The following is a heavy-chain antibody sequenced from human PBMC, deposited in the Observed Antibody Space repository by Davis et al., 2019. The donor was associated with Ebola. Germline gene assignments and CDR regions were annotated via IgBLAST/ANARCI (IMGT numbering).Heavy chain of an antibody. V-gene: IGHV3-9*01. J-gene: IGHJ4*02. D-gene: IGHD6-13*01. CDR1: GFTFDDYA. CDR2: ISWNSGSI. Sequence: SLKISCAASGFTFDDYAMHWVRQAPGKGLEWVSGISWNSGSIGYADSVKGRFTISRDNAKNSLYLQMNSLRAEDTAVYYCAKGGDARGIAAAGTEAHYWGQGTLVTVSS. CDR3: AKGGDARGIAAAGTEAHY.